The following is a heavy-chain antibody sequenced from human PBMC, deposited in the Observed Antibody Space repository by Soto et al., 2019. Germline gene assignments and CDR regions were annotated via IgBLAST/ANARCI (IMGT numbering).Heavy chain of an antibody. D-gene: IGHD5-18*01. V-gene: IGHV1-69*13. CDR1: GGTFSSYA. Sequence: ASVKVSCKASGGTFSSYAISWVRQAPGQGLEWMGGIIPIFGTANYAQKFQGRVTITADESTSTAYMELSSLRSEDTAVYYCDGVQLWDYGMDVWGQGTTVTVSS. CDR3: DGVQLWDYGMDV. J-gene: IGHJ6*02. CDR2: IIPIFGTA.